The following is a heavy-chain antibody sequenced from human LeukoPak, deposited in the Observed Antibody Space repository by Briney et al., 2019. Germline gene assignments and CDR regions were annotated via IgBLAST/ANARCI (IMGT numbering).Heavy chain of an antibody. J-gene: IGHJ2*01. V-gene: IGHV4-30-2*01. CDR3: ARVIGGYYPGCFDL. D-gene: IGHD3-22*01. CDR1: GGSISSGGYY. CDR2: IYHSGST. Sequence: PSQTLSLTCTVSGGSISSGGYYWSWIRQPPGKGLEWIGYIYHSGSTYYNPSLKSRVTISVDRSKNQFSLKLSSVTAADTAVYYCARVIGGYYPGCFDLWGRGTLVTVSS.